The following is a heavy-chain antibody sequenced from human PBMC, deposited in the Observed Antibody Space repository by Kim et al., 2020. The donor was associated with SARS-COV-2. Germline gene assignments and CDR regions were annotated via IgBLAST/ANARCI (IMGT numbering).Heavy chain of an antibody. Sequence: SETLSLTCAVYGGSFSGYYWSWIRQPPGKGLEWIGEINHSGSTNYNPSLKSRVTISVDTSKNQFSLKLSSVTAADTAVYYCARRGHPFGKGYFDLWGRGT. CDR1: GGSFSGYY. J-gene: IGHJ2*01. CDR3: ARRGHPFGKGYFDL. CDR2: INHSGST. V-gene: IGHV4-34*01. D-gene: IGHD3-10*01.